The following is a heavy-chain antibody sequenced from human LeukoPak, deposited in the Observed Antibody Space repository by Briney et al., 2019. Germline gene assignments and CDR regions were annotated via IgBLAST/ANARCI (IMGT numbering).Heavy chain of an antibody. CDR1: GYTFTGYY. Sequence: ASVKVSCKASGYTFTGYYMHWVRQAPGQGLEWMGWINPNSGGTNYAQKFQGWVTMTRDTSISTAYMELSRLRSDDTAVYYCARDRYYYGSGSCPYGMDVWGQGTTVTVSS. D-gene: IGHD3-10*01. V-gene: IGHV1-2*04. J-gene: IGHJ6*02. CDR3: ARDRYYYGSGSCPYGMDV. CDR2: INPNSGGT.